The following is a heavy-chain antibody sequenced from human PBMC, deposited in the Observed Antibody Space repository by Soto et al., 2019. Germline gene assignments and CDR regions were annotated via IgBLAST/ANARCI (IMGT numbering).Heavy chain of an antibody. J-gene: IGHJ5*02. CDR2: IYYSGST. CDR3: ARRKDITGTTSKHNWFDP. D-gene: IGHD1-7*01. CDR1: GGPISSSSYY. V-gene: IGHV4-39*01. Sequence: SETLSLTCTVSGGPISSSSYYWGWIRQPPGKGLEWIGSIYYSGSTYYNPSLKSRVTISVDTSKNQFSLKLSSVTAADTAVYYCARRKDITGTTSKHNWFDPWGQGTLVTVSS.